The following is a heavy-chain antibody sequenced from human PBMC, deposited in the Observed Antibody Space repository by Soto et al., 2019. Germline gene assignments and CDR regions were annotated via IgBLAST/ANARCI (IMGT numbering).Heavy chain of an antibody. Sequence: PGGSLRLSCAASEFTFSSYALHWVRQAPGKGLEWVAVISYDGSNQYYADSVKGRFTIYRDNSKNTLYLQMNSLRTEDTAVYYCARDPGDTATGYGMDVWGQGTTVTVSS. CDR3: ARDPGDTATGYGMDV. D-gene: IGHD5-18*01. CDR2: ISYDGSNQ. J-gene: IGHJ6*02. V-gene: IGHV3-30*04. CDR1: EFTFSSYA.